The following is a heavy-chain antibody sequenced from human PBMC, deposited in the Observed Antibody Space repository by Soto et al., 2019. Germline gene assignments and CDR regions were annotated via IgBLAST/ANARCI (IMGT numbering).Heavy chain of an antibody. CDR3: ATDWFGDLAY. CDR1: GYTFTSYG. Sequence: QVQLVQSGGEVKQPGASVKVSCKTSGYTFTSYGISWVRQAPGQGLEWMGWISGYNGDTKYVQKFQGRVTLTTDTSTNTAYMEVRSLRSDDTAVYYCATDWFGDLAYWVQGTLVTVSS. CDR2: ISGYNGDT. V-gene: IGHV1-18*01. D-gene: IGHD3-10*01. J-gene: IGHJ4*02.